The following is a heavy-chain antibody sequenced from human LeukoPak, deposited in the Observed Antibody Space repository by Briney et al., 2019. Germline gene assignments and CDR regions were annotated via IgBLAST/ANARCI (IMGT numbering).Heavy chain of an antibody. CDR1: GFTFSSYG. D-gene: IGHD2-15*01. CDR3: AKDRGYCSGGSCYYFDY. Sequence: GGSLRLSCAASGFTFSSYGMHWVRQAPGKGLEWVAVISSDGSKEYYADSVKGRFTISRDNSKTPLCLQMNSLRAEDTAVYYCAKDRGYCSGGSCYYFDYWGQGTLVTVSS. CDR2: ISSDGSKE. V-gene: IGHV3-30*18. J-gene: IGHJ4*02.